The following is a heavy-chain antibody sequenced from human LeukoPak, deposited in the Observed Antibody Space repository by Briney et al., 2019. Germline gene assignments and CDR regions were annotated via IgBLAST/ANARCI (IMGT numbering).Heavy chain of an antibody. Sequence: ASVKVSCKASGYTFTSYAMHWVRQAPGQGLEWMGWINPNSGGTNYAQKFQGWVTMTRDTSISTAYMELSRLRSDDTAVYYCARERDSSSYGALDFDYWGQGTLVTVSS. CDR1: GYTFTSYA. J-gene: IGHJ4*02. CDR3: ARERDSSSYGALDFDY. V-gene: IGHV1-2*04. D-gene: IGHD6-6*01. CDR2: INPNSGGT.